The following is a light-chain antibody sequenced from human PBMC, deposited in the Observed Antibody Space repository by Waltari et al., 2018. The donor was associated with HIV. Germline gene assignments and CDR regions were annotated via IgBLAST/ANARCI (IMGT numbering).Light chain of an antibody. CDR3: SSYAGSNNVV. CDR2: EVS. CDR1: SSDVGGYTY. Sequence: SALTQPPSASGSPGQSVTISCTGTSSDVGGYTYVPWYQQHPGKAPKLMIYEVSKRPSGVPDRFSGSKSGNTASLTVSGLQAEDEADYYCSSYAGSNNVVFGGGTKLTVL. J-gene: IGLJ2*01. V-gene: IGLV2-8*01.